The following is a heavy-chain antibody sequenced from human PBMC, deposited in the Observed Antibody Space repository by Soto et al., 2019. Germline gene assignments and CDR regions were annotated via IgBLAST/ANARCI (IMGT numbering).Heavy chain of an antibody. CDR1: GFTFDDYT. CDR2: ISWDGGST. Sequence: PGGSLRLSCAASGFTFDDYTMHWVRQAPGKGLEWVSLISWDGGSTYYADSVKGRFTISRDNSKNSLYLQMNSLRTEDTALYDCAKDFSGYYWGFDYWGQGTLVTVSS. CDR3: AKDFSGYYWGFDY. D-gene: IGHD3-22*01. V-gene: IGHV3-43*01. J-gene: IGHJ4*02.